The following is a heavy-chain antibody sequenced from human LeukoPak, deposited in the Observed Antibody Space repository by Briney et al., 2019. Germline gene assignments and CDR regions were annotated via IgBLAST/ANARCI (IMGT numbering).Heavy chain of an antibody. CDR2: ISYDGSNK. Sequence: GGSLRLSCAASGFTFSSYWMSWVRQAPGKGLEWVAVISYDGSNKYYADSVKGRFTISRDNSKNTLYLQMNSLRAEDTAVYYCARDFLGKNWFDPWGQGTLVTVSS. D-gene: IGHD1-26*01. CDR1: GFTFSSYW. CDR3: ARDFLGKNWFDP. J-gene: IGHJ5*02. V-gene: IGHV3-30*03.